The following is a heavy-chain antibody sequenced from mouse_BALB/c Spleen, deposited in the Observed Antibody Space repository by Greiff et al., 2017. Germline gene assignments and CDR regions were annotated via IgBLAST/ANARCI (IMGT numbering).Heavy chain of an antibody. CDR1: GFTFSSFG. J-gene: IGHJ3*01. V-gene: IGHV5-17*02. CDR2: ISSGSSTI. Sequence: EVKVEESGGGLVQPGGSRKLSCAASGFTFSSFGMHWVRQAPEKGLEWVAYISSGSSTIYYADTVKGRFTISRDNPKNTLFLQMTSLRSEDTAMYYCATAFAYWGQGTLVTVSA. CDR3: ATAFAY.